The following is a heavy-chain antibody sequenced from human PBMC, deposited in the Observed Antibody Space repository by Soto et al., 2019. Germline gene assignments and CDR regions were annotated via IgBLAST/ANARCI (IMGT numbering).Heavy chain of an antibody. CDR1: GGSISSSNW. V-gene: IGHV4-4*02. J-gene: IGHJ6*02. Sequence: SETLSLTCAVSGGSISSSNWWSWVRQPPGKGLEWIGEIYHSGSTNYNPSLKSRVTISVDTSKNQFSLKLSSVTAADTAVYYCARDHYVYDILTGYGYYYGMDVRGQGTKVTVSS. D-gene: IGHD3-9*01. CDR3: ARDHYVYDILTGYGYYYGMDV. CDR2: IYHSGST.